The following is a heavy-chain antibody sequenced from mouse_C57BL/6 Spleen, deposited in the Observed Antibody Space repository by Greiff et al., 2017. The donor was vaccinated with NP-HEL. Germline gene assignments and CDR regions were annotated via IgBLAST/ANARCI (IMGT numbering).Heavy chain of an antibody. CDR1: GYSITSGYY. CDR2: ISYDGSN. J-gene: IGHJ2*01. V-gene: IGHV3-6*01. Sequence: EVKLMESGPGLVKPSQSLSLTCSVTGYSITSGYYWNWIRQFPGNKLEWMGYISYDGSNNYNPSLKNRISITRDTSKNQFFLKLNSVTTEDTATYYCARDRLLDYFDYWGQGTTLTVSS. D-gene: IGHD1-2*01. CDR3: ARDRLLDYFDY.